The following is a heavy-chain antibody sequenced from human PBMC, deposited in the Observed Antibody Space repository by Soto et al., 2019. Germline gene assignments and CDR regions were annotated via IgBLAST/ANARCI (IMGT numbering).Heavy chain of an antibody. CDR2: INDNGYS. J-gene: IGHJ6*01. CDR1: GGSITSYY. V-gene: IGHV4-59*08. Sequence: QVQLQESGPGLVKPSETLSLTCTVSGGSITSYYCSWFRQPPGKGLEWIGYINDNGYSAYNRALTRRVTRSRDASRTQCSRRVESVPATDTAGKYWAGRGCGPLHASVDVWGPGNRVIVSS. D-gene: IGHD2-2*01. CDR3: AGRGCGPLHASVDV.